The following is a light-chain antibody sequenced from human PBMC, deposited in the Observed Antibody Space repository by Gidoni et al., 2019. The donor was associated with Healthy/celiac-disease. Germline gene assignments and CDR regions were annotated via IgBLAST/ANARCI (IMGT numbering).Light chain of an antibody. J-gene: IGKJ4*01. CDR1: QDISNY. CDR3: QQYDNLPLT. CDR2: DAS. V-gene: IGKV1-33*01. Sequence: DIQMTQSPSSLSASVGDRVTITCQASQDISNYLNWYQQKPGKAPKLLIYDASNLETGVPSRFSGSGSGTDCTFTISSMQHEDIATYYCQQYDNLPLTFGGGTKVESK.